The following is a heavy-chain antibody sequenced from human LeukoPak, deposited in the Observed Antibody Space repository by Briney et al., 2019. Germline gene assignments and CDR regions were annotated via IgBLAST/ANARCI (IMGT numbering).Heavy chain of an antibody. V-gene: IGHV3-33*01. CDR1: GFTFSSYG. D-gene: IGHD3-9*01. Sequence: PGGSLRLSRAASGFTFSSYGMHWVRQAPGKGLEWVAVIWYDGSNKYYADSVKGRFTISRDNSKNTLYLQMNSLRAEDTAVYYCASDILTGLDAFDIWGQGTMVTVSS. CDR3: ASDILTGLDAFDI. J-gene: IGHJ3*02. CDR2: IWYDGSNK.